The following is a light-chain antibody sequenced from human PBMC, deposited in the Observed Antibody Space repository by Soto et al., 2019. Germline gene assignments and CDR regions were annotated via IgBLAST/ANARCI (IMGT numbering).Light chain of an antibody. J-gene: IGKJ5*01. CDR1: QSVSSN. CDR2: GAA. Sequence: EIVMTQSPATRSGSPGERATLSCRASQSVSSNLDWYQQTPGQAPRLLIYGAATRATGIPARFSGSGSGTEFTLTISSLQSEDFAVYYCQQYNNWPPIIFGQGTRLEIK. CDR3: QQYNNWPPII. V-gene: IGKV3-15*01.